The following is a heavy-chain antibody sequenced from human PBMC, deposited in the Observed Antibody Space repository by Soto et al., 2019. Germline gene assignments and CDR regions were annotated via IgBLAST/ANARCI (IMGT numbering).Heavy chain of an antibody. CDR1: GYTFTSYA. V-gene: IGHV1-3*01. D-gene: IGHD6-19*01. J-gene: IGHJ3*02. CDR2: INAGNAKT. CDR3: WCSGCGWYGGNCFDI. Sequence: ASVKVSCKASGYTFTSYAIQWVRQAPGQRLEWMGYINAGNAKTKYSQKFQGRVTVTRDASASTAYMELSSLRFEDTAVYYCWCSGCGWYGGNCFDIWSQGTMVTVSS.